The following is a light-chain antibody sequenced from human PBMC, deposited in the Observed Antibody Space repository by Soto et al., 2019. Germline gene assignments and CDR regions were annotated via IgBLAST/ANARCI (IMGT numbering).Light chain of an antibody. V-gene: IGLV2-14*03. Sequence: QSVLTQPASVSGSPGQSITIPCTGTSSDVGGHNYVSWYQHHPGKAPKLMIYDVTNRPSGVSDRFSGSKSGNTASLTISGLQPEDEADYFCSSYTSITSFYVFGTGTKLTVL. CDR1: SSDVGGHNY. CDR2: DVT. CDR3: SSYTSITSFYV. J-gene: IGLJ1*01.